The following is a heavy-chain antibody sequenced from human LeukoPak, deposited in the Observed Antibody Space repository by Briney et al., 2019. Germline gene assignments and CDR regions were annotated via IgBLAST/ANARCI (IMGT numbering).Heavy chain of an antibody. V-gene: IGHV4-30-2*01. D-gene: IGHD3-10*01. CDR3: ARILYGSGSYYIPVHYFDY. J-gene: IGHJ4*02. CDR1: GGSISSGGYS. Sequence: PSETLSLTCAVSGGSISSGGYSWSWIRQPPGKGLEWIGYIYHSGSTNYNPSLKSRVTISVDKSKNQFSLKLSSVTAADTAVYYCARILYGSGSYYIPVHYFDYWGQGTLVTVSS. CDR2: IYHSGST.